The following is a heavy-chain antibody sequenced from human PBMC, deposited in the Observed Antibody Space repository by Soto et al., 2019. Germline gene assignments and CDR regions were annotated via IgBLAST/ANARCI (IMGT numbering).Heavy chain of an antibody. Sequence: PSETLSLTXAVSGGSVSSGTYSWNWIRQPPGKALEWIGYIYHSGSFYYNPSLRSRVAISIDRSKNQFSLDLRSVTATDTAVYYCARASGYCSGGTCFPFDYWGRGTLVTVSS. J-gene: IGHJ4*02. CDR3: ARASGYCSGGTCFPFDY. CDR1: GGSVSSGTYS. CDR2: IYHSGSF. V-gene: IGHV4-30-2*01. D-gene: IGHD2-15*01.